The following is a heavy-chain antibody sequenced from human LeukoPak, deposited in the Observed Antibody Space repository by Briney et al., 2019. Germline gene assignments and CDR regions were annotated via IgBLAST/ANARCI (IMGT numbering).Heavy chain of an antibody. D-gene: IGHD3-22*01. CDR2: IFYSGST. Sequence: SETLSLTCTVSGGSISGYYWSWIRQPPGKGLEWIGYIFYSGSTNYNPSLKSRVTISVDTSKNQFSLKLSSVTAADTAVYYCARTVYYYDSSGSAVDAFDIWGQGTMVTVSS. CDR3: ARTVYYYDSSGSAVDAFDI. V-gene: IGHV4-59*08. J-gene: IGHJ3*02. CDR1: GGSISGYY.